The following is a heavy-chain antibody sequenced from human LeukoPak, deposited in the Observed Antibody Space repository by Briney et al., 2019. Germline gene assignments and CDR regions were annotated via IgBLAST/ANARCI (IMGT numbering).Heavy chain of an antibody. CDR3: AADLHYYDSSGYSY. J-gene: IGHJ4*02. V-gene: IGHV1-58*01. Sequence: SVKVSCKASGFTFTSSAVQWVRQARGQRLEWIGWIVVGSGNTNYAQKFQERVTITRDMSTSTAYMELSSLRSEDTAVYYCAADLHYYDSSGYSYWGQGTLVTVSS. CDR2: IVVGSGNT. CDR1: GFTFTSSA. D-gene: IGHD3-22*01.